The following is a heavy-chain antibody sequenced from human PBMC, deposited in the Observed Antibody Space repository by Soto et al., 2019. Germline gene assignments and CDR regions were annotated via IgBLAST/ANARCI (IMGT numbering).Heavy chain of an antibody. CDR3: ARVRSSSFYGMDV. J-gene: IGHJ6*02. CDR2: IWYDGSNK. Sequence: QVQLVESGGGVVQPGRSLRLSCAASGFTFSSYGMHWVRQAPGKGLEWVAVIWYDGSNKYYADSVKGRFTISRDNSKNRLYLQMNSLRAEDTAVYYCARVRSSSFYGMDVWGQGTTVTVSS. V-gene: IGHV3-33*01. CDR1: GFTFSSYG. D-gene: IGHD6-13*01.